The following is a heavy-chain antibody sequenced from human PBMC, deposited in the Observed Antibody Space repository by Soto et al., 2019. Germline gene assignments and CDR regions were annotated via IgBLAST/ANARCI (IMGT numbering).Heavy chain of an antibody. D-gene: IGHD6-13*01. CDR1: GFSFSSCS. CDR3: ARDFSSSWYGIDAFDI. Sequence: PGGSLRLSGAASGFSFSSCSMNGVRQAPGKGLEWVSSISSSSSYIYYADSVKGRFTISRDNAKNSLYLHMNSLRAEDTAVYYCARDFSSSWYGIDAFDIWGQGTMVTVSS. CDR2: ISSSSSYI. J-gene: IGHJ3*02. V-gene: IGHV3-21*01.